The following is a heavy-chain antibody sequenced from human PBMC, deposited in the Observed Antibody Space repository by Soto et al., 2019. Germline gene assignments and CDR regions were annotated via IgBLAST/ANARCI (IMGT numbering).Heavy chain of an antibody. Sequence: GGSLRLSCAASGFTFSSYAMSWVRQAPGKGLEWVSAISGSGGSTYYADSVKGRFTISRDNSKNTLYLQMNSLRAEDTAVYYCVMGAYYDFWSGLRACYYYGMDVWGQGTTVTVSS. J-gene: IGHJ6*02. CDR2: ISGSGGST. CDR1: GFTFSSYA. D-gene: IGHD3-3*01. V-gene: IGHV3-23*01. CDR3: VMGAYYDFWSGLRACYYYGMDV.